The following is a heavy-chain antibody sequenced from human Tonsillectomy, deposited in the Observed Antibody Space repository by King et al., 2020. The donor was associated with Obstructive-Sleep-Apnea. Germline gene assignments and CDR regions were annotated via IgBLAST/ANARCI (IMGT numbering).Heavy chain of an antibody. Sequence: VQLVESGAAVKKPGSSVKVSCKASGGTSSSFAITWVRQAPGQGLEWMGRIIPLLDIVNYAQKLQGRVMITADKFTSTAYMELSSLRSEDTAIYYCARGNVDIAIPFDYWGQGTLVTVSS. CDR2: IIPLLDIV. V-gene: IGHV1-69*09. CDR3: ARGNVDIAIPFDY. CDR1: GGTSSSFA. J-gene: IGHJ4*02. D-gene: IGHD5-18*01.